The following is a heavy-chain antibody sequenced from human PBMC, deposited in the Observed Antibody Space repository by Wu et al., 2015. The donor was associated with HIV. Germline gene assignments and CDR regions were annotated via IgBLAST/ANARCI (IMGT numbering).Heavy chain of an antibody. V-gene: IGHV1-2*02. J-gene: IGHJ4*02. CDR1: TYSFRTYG. CDR2: IDPSSGGT. D-gene: IGHD1-14*01. Sequence: QSGPEVKRPGASVRVSCMASTYSFRTYGLAWVRQAPGQGLEWMGWIDPSSGGTKYAQQFQDRVTMTTDTSTSTAYMQLTRLISADTAVYYCATTSRPIDYWGQGTLVTVSS. CDR3: ATTSRPIDY.